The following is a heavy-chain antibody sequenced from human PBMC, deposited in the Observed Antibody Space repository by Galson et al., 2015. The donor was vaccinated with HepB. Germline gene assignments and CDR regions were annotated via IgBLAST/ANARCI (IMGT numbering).Heavy chain of an antibody. D-gene: IGHD6-19*01. J-gene: IGHJ4*02. V-gene: IGHV3-7*01. Sequence: SLRLSCAASGFTFSSYWMSWVRQAPGKGLEWVANIKQDGSEKYYVDSVKGRFTISRDNAKNSLYLQMNSLRAEDTAVYYCAQTGIAVADPFDYWGQGTLVTVSS. CDR2: IKQDGSEK. CDR1: GFTFSSYW. CDR3: AQTGIAVADPFDY.